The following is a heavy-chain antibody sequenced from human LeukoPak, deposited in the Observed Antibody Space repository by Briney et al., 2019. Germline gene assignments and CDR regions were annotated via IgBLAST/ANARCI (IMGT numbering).Heavy chain of an antibody. CDR1: GYTFTNYY. CDR2: INPDNGGT. Sequence: RASVKVSCKASGYTFTNYYLHWVRQAPGQGLEWMGWINPDNGGTNYAQKFQGRVTMTRDMSISTAYMELSRLRSDDTAVYYCARDPSNSGYDYLYYFDYWGQGTLVTVSS. J-gene: IGHJ4*02. CDR3: ARDPSNSGYDYLYYFDY. V-gene: IGHV1-2*02. D-gene: IGHD5-12*01.